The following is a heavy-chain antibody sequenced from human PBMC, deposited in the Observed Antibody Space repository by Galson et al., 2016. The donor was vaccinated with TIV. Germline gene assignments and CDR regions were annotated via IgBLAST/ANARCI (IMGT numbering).Heavy chain of an antibody. CDR1: GYTFTDHW. CDR2: VYARDSDT. V-gene: IGHV5-51*01. J-gene: IGHJ3*02. Sequence: QSGAEVKKPGDSLKISCKASGYTFTDHWIDWVRQMPGEGLQWMGSVYARDSDTRYRPSFQGQVTVSVDQSRSTAYLHLSRVQASDTAMYDCGSLNWGTFDIWGQGTMVTVSS. D-gene: IGHD7-27*01. CDR3: GSLNWGTFDI.